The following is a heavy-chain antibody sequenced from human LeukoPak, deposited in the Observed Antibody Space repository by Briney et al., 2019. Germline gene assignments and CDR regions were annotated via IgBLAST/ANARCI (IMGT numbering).Heavy chain of an antibody. CDR2: IRYDGSNK. D-gene: IGHD6-19*01. J-gene: IGHJ6*02. Sequence: GGSLRLPCAASGFTFSSYGMHWVRQAPGKGLEWVAFIRYDGSNKYYADSVKGRFTISRDNSKNTLYLQMNSLRAEDTAVYYCAKGPSSGWYLYYYYYGMDVWGQGTTVTVSS. CDR3: AKGPSSGWYLYYYYYGMDV. V-gene: IGHV3-30*02. CDR1: GFTFSSYG.